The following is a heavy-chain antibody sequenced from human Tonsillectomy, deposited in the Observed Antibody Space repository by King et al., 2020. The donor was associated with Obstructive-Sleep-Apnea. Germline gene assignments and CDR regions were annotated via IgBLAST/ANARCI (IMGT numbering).Heavy chain of an antibody. V-gene: IGHV3-7*01. D-gene: IGHD4-17*01. J-gene: IGHJ4*02. CDR2: IKQDGSGA. Sequence: DVQLVESGGGVVQPGESLRLSCAASGFTFSSYWRAWVRQAPGKGLEWGANIKQDGSGAYYGDSLKGRFTIYRDNAKKSPNLQRNSLRAEDTGVYYCAREDRDYGDYGFDYWGQGTLVTVSS. CDR3: AREDRDYGDYGFDY. CDR1: GFTFSSYW.